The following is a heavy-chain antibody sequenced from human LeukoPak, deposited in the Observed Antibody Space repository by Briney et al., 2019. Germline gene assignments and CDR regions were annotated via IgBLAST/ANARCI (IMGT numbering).Heavy chain of an antibody. CDR1: GGSISSGSYY. Sequence: SETLSLTCTVSGGSISSGSYYWSWIRQPAGKGLEWIGRIYTSGSTNYNPSLKSRVTISVDTSKNQFSLKLSSVTAADTAVYYCARDLGASSGYFYYYYMDVWGKGTTVTIPS. D-gene: IGHD3-22*01. J-gene: IGHJ6*03. CDR3: ARDLGASSGYFYYYYMDV. V-gene: IGHV4-61*02. CDR2: IYTSGST.